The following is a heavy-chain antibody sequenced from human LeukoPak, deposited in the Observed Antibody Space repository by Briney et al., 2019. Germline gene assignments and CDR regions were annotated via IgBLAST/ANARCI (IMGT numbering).Heavy chain of an antibody. D-gene: IGHD3-3*01. CDR3: ARDGSAGFWSGYLPDVRKDRGYYSYYGMDV. CDR2: MNPNSGNT. CDR1: GYTFTSYD. V-gene: IGHV1-8*01. Sequence: GASVKVSCKASGYTFTSYDINWVRQATGQGREWMGWMNPNSGNTGYAQKFQGRVTMTRNTSISTAYMELSSLRSEDTAVYYCARDGSAGFWSGYLPDVRKDRGYYSYYGMDVWGQGTTVTVSS. J-gene: IGHJ6*02.